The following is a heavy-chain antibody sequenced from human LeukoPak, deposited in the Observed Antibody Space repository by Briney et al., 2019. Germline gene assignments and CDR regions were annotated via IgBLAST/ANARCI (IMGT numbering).Heavy chain of an antibody. V-gene: IGHV3-74*01. J-gene: IGHJ4*02. D-gene: IGHD6-19*01. CDR2: ISSDGSST. Sequence: GGSLRLSCAASGFTFSSYWMHWVRQAPGKGLVWVSRISSDGSSTSYADSVKGRFTISRDNAKNTLYLQMNSLRAEDTAVYYCARDQGSSEFSVGLLDYWGQGTLVTVSS. CDR3: ARDQGSSEFSVGLLDY. CDR1: GFTFSSYW.